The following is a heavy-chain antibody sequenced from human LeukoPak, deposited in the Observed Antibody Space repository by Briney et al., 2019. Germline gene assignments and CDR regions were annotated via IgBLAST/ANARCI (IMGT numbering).Heavy chain of an antibody. CDR1: GGTFSSYA. D-gene: IGHD3-22*01. Sequence: EASVKVSCKASGGTFSSYAISWVRQAPGQGLEWMGGIIPIFGTANYAQKFQGRVTITADESTSTAYMELSSLRSEDTAVYYCASGHFGYSGYPQYYFDYWGQGTLVTVSS. CDR3: ASGHFGYSGYPQYYFDY. CDR2: IIPIFGTA. V-gene: IGHV1-69*13. J-gene: IGHJ4*02.